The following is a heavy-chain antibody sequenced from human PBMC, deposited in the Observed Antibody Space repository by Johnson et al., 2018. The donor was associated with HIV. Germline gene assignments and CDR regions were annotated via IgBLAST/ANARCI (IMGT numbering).Heavy chain of an antibody. CDR1: GFTFSTYG. CDR3: ANGRAWELLSELEREYTEFEE. J-gene: IGHJ3*01. V-gene: IGHV3-30*18. Sequence: QVQLVESGEGVVQPGRSLRLSCAASGFTFSTYGMHWVRQTPGKGLEWVALISTDGNNKYYADSVKGRFTISRDNSKNTLYLQMNSLSAEDTAVYYCANGRAWELLSELEREYTEFEEWGQGTMVSVAS. CDR2: ISTDGNNK. D-gene: IGHD1-26*01.